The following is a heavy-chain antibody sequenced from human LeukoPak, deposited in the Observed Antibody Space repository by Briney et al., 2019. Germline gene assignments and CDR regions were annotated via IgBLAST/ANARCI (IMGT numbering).Heavy chain of an antibody. CDR2: IYSGGST. CDR3: ARYHYYYDSSGYYDAFDI. J-gene: IGHJ3*02. Sequence: PGGSLRLSCAASGFTVSSNYMSWVRQAPGKGLEWVSVIYSGGSTYYADSVKGRFSISRDNSKNTLYLQMNSLRAEDTALYYCARYHYYYDSSGYYDAFDIWGQGTMVTVSS. V-gene: IGHV3-53*05. CDR1: GFTVSSNY. D-gene: IGHD3-22*01.